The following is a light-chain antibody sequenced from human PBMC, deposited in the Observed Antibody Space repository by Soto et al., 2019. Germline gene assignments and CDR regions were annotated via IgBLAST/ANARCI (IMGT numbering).Light chain of an antibody. CDR3: TSYTSSRTWV. J-gene: IGLJ3*02. V-gene: IGLV2-18*02. Sequence: QSALTQPPSVSGSPGQSVTISCTGTSSDVGLYNRVSWYQQPPGTAPKLMIYEVTNRPSGVPNRFSASNSGNTASLTISGLQAEDEADYYCTSYTSSRTWVFGGGTKLTVL. CDR2: EVT. CDR1: SSDVGLYNR.